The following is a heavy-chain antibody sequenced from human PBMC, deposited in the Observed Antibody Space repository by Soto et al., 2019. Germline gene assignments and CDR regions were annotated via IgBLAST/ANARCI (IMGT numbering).Heavy chain of an antibody. J-gene: IGHJ6*02. CDR3: ARGQNPITIFGVVRSYGMDV. Sequence: ASVKVSCKASGYTFTGYYMHWVRQAPGQGLEWMGWINPNSGGTNYAQKFQGWVTMTRDTSISTAYMELSRLRSDDTAVYFFARGQNPITIFGVVRSYGMDVWGQGTTVTVSS. CDR1: GYTFTGYY. V-gene: IGHV1-2*04. D-gene: IGHD3-3*01. CDR2: INPNSGGT.